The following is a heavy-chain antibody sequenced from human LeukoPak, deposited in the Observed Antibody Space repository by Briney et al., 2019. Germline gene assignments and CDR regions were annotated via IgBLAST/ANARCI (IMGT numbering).Heavy chain of an antibody. Sequence: SETLSLTCTVSGGSISSYYWSWIRQPAGKGLEWIGRVYSSGSANYNPSLKSRVTMSVDTSKNQFFLKLSSVTAADTAVYYCARDREAVANWGYDWFDPWGQGTLVTVSS. V-gene: IGHV4-4*07. CDR2: VYSSGSA. D-gene: IGHD7-27*01. CDR3: ARDREAVANWGYDWFDP. J-gene: IGHJ5*02. CDR1: GGSISSYY.